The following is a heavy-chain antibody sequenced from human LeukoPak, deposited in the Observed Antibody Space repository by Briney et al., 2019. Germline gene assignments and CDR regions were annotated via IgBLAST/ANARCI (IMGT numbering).Heavy chain of an antibody. Sequence: GASVKVSCKASGYTFTSYGISWVRQAPGQGLEWMGWISAYNGNTNYAQKLQGRVTMTTDTSTSTAYMELRSLRSDDTAVYYCARVLGYYYDSSGYYGPYYFDYWGQGTLVTVSS. CDR3: ARVLGYYYDSSGYYGPYYFDY. V-gene: IGHV1-18*01. J-gene: IGHJ4*02. CDR2: ISAYNGNT. D-gene: IGHD3-22*01. CDR1: GYTFTSYG.